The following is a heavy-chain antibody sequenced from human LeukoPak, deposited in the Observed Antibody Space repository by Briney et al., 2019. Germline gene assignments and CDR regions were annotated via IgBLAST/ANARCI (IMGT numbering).Heavy chain of an antibody. J-gene: IGHJ4*02. CDR1: GGSLSSYY. CDR3: AREGYSGTFDY. Sequence: SETLSLTCTVSGGSLSSYYWSWIRQPPGKGLEWIGYIYCTGSTDYNPSLKGRVTISVDTSKNQFSLKLSSVTAADTAVYYCAREGYSGTFDYWGQGTLVTVS. CDR2: IYCTGST. D-gene: IGHD1-26*01. V-gene: IGHV4-59*01.